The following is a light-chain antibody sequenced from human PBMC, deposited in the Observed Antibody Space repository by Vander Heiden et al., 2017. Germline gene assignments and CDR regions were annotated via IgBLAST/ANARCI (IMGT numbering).Light chain of an antibody. J-gene: IGKJ1*01. CDR1: PTCNRH. V-gene: IGKV3-15*01. CDR2: GAS. CDR3: QQYDTWPRT. Sequence: EVVMTQSPASLSVSPGERATLSCRASPTCNRHLVWYQLNPGKAPRLLIYGASTRATGFPARFSGSGSGTEFTLTISSLQSEDFAVYYCQQYDTWPRTFGQGTKVEIK.